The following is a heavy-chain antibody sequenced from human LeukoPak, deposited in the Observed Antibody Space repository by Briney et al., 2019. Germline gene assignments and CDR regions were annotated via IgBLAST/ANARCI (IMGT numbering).Heavy chain of an antibody. J-gene: IGHJ4*02. V-gene: IGHV3-53*01. D-gene: IGHD6-13*01. CDR2: IYSGGST. CDR3: AKAHSSTTVVDY. Sequence: GGSLRLSCAASGFTVSSNYMSWVRQAPGKGLEWVSVIYSGGSTYYADSVKGRFTISRDNSKNTLYLQMNSLRAEDTAVYYCAKAHSSTTVVDYWGQGTLVTVSS. CDR1: GFTVSSNY.